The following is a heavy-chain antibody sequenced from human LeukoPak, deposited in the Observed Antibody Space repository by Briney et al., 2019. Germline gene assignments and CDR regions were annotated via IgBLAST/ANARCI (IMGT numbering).Heavy chain of an antibody. CDR1: GFSLSTSGMC. CDR3: ARIRGEYDFWSGYYTLYYFDY. Sequence: SGPTLVNPTQTLTLTCTFSGFSLSTSGMCVSWIRQPPGKALEWLARIDWDDDKYYSTSLKTRLTISKDTSKNQVVLTMTNMDPVDTATYYCARIRGEYDFWSGYYTLYYFDYWGQGTLVTVSS. D-gene: IGHD3-3*01. V-gene: IGHV2-70*11. CDR2: IDWDDDK. J-gene: IGHJ4*02.